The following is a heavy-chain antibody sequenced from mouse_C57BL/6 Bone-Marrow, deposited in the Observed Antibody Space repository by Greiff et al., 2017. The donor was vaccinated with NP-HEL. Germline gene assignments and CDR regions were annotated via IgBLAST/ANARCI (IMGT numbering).Heavy chain of an antibody. D-gene: IGHD2-4*01. Sequence: EVQLQQSGPELVKPGASVKISCKASGYTFTDYYMNWVKQSHGKSLEWIGDINPNNGGTSYNQKFKGKATLTVDKSSSTAYMELRSLTSEDSAVYYCARHYDYDWWYFDVWGTGTTVTVSS. CDR1: GYTFTDYY. CDR3: ARHYDYDWWYFDV. J-gene: IGHJ1*03. V-gene: IGHV1-26*01. CDR2: INPNNGGT.